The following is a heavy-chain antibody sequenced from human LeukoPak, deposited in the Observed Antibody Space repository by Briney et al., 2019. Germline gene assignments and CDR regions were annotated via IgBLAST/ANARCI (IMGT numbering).Heavy chain of an antibody. Sequence: PSETLSLTCTVSGGSISSGSYYWSWIRQPAGEGLDWIGRIYTSGSTNYNPSLKSRVTISVDTSKNQFSLKLTSVTAADTAVYYCARVYYSNSYDYWYFDLWGRGTLVTVSS. CDR2: IYTSGST. CDR1: GGSISSGSYY. J-gene: IGHJ2*01. CDR3: ARVYYSNSYDYWYFDL. D-gene: IGHD6-13*01. V-gene: IGHV4-61*02.